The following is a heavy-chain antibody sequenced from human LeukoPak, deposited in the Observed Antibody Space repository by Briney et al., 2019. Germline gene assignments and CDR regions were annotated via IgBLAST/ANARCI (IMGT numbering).Heavy chain of an antibody. V-gene: IGHV3-23*01. J-gene: IGHJ4*02. CDR1: GFTFSNYV. Sequence: PGGSLRLSCAASGFTFSNYVIGWVRQAPGKGLEWVSAISDSGGSTYYADSVKGRFTISRDNSKNTLHLQVNSLRAEDTAVYYCAKEADILTGYWDYWGQGTLVTVSS. CDR2: ISDSGGST. CDR3: AKEADILTGYWDY. D-gene: IGHD3-9*01.